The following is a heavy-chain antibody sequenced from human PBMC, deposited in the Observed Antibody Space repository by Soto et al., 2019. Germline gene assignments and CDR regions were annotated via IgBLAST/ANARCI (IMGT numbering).Heavy chain of an antibody. V-gene: IGHV4-34*01. D-gene: IGHD2-8*01. CDR2: INHSGST. J-gene: IGHJ6*02. Sequence: TLSLTCAVYGGSFSGYYWSWIRQPPGKGLEWVGEINHSGSTNYNPSLKSRVTISVDTSKNQFSLKLSSVTAADTAVYYCATQTSGDYCTNGVCYTDYYGMDVWGQGTTVTVS. CDR1: GGSFSGYY. CDR3: ATQTSGDYCTNGVCYTDYYGMDV.